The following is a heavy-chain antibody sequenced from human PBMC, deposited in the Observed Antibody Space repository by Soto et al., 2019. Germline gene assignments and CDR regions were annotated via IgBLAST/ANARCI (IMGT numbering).Heavy chain of an antibody. CDR3: AKEEDDILTRMVDY. CDR2: ISYDGSNK. CDR1: GFTFRRYG. Sequence: PLRLSCAPSGFTFRRYGMHWVRQAPGKGLEWVAVISYDGSNKYYADSVKGRFTISRDNSKNTLYLQMNSLRAEDTAVYYCAKEEDDILTRMVDYWGQGTLLTVSS. J-gene: IGHJ4*02. V-gene: IGHV3-30*18. D-gene: IGHD3-9*01.